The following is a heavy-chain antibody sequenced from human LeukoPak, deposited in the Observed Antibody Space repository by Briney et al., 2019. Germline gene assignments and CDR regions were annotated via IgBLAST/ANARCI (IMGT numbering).Heavy chain of an antibody. CDR1: GFTFSSYW. CDR2: INSDGSST. Sequence: HPGGSLRLSCAASGFTFSSYWMHWVRQAPGKGLVWVSRINSDGSSTSYADSVKGRFTISRDNAKNTLYLQMNSLRAEDTAVYYCAKVFGPRMGEKKPTWGQGTLVTVSS. J-gene: IGHJ4*02. CDR3: AKVFGPRMGEKKPT. V-gene: IGHV3-74*01. D-gene: IGHD3-16*01.